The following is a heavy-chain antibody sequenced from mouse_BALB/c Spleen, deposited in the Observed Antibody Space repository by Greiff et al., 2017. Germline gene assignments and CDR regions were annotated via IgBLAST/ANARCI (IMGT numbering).Heavy chain of an antibody. CDR3: GRHGDDDYFDY. V-gene: IGHV10-1*02. CDR1: GFTFNTYA. D-gene: IGHD2-2*01. CDR2: IRSKSNNYAT. J-gene: IGHJ2*01. Sequence: EVMLVESGGGLVQPKGSLKLSCAASGFTFNTYAMNWVRQAPGKGLEWVARIRSKSNNYATYYADSVKDRFTISRDDSQSMLYLQMNNLTTEDTAMYYCGRHGDDDYFDYWGQGTTLTVSA.